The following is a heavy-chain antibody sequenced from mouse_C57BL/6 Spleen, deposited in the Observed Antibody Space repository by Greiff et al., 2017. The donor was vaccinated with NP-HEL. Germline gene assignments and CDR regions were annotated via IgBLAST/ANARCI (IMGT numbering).Heavy chain of an antibody. D-gene: IGHD2-4*01. V-gene: IGHV1-26*01. CDR1: GYTFTDYY. CDR2: INPNNGGT. CDR3: AREGLEFTYYFDY. Sequence: EVQLQQSGPELVKPGASVKISCKASGYTFTDYYMNWVKQSHGKSLEWIGDINPNNGGTSYNQKFKGKATLTVDKSSSTAYMELRSLTSEDSAVYYCAREGLEFTYYFDYWGQGTTLTVSS. J-gene: IGHJ2*01.